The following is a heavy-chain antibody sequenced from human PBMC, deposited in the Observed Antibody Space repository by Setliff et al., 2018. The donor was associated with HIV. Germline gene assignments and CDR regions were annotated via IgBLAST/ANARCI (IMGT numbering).Heavy chain of an antibody. Sequence: GESLKISCAASGFTFSSHWMSWVRQAPGKGLEWVANIKQDGSEKYYVDSVKGRFTISRDNAKNSLYLQMNSLRAEDTAVYYCARVYDSSGYSLSIPGYWGQGTLVTVSS. D-gene: IGHD3-22*01. CDR1: GFTFSSHW. CDR3: ARVYDSSGYSLSIPGY. J-gene: IGHJ4*01. V-gene: IGHV3-7*01. CDR2: IKQDGSEK.